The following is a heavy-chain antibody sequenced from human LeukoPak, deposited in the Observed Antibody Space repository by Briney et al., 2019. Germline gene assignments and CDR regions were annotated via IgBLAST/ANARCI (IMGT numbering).Heavy chain of an antibody. V-gene: IGHV3-7*01. J-gene: IGHJ4*02. CDR2: IKEDGSEK. CDR1: GFTFSNYW. Sequence: GGSLSLSCAASGFTFSNYWMSWVRQAPGKGPEWVANIKEDGSEKYYVDSVKGRFTISRDNARNSLYLQMNSLRAEDTAVDYCASGRQLGYWGQGTLVTVSS. CDR3: ASGRQLGY. D-gene: IGHD6-13*01.